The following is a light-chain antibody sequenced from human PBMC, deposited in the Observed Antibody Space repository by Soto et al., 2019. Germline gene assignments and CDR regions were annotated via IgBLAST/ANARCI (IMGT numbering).Light chain of an antibody. V-gene: IGLV2-11*01. CDR3: CSYVGSYTWV. J-gene: IGLJ3*02. Sequence: QSALTQPRSVSGSPGQAVTISCTGTSSDVGDYKYVSWYQQHPGKAPKVIIYDVSERPSGVPDRFSGSKFGNTASLTISGLQAEDEADYYCCSYVGSYTWVFGGGTKLTVL. CDR1: SSDVGDYKY. CDR2: DVS.